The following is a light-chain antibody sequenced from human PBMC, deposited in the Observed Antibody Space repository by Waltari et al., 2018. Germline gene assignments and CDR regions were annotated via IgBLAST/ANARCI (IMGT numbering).Light chain of an antibody. CDR2: GNR. CDR3: QSYDNTLSGSHVV. Sequence: QSVLTQPPSVSGAPGQRVIISCTGSSSNIGAGYDVHWYQQFPGIAPKLLIYGNRNRPSGVPDRFFGSKSGTSASLVISGLQAEDEADYYCQSYDNTLSGSHVVFGGGTKLTVL. J-gene: IGLJ2*01. CDR1: SSNIGAGYD. V-gene: IGLV1-40*01.